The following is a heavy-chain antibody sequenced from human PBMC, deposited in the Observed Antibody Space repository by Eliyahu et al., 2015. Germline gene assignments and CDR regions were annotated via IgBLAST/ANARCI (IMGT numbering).Heavy chain of an antibody. D-gene: IGHD2-2*01. CDR1: GGTFSSYA. V-gene: IGHV1-69*01. J-gene: IGHJ6*04. CDR3: ARDGYNIVVVPAAMNSRLGYYGMDV. Sequence: EVKKPGSSVKVSCKASGGTFSSYAISWVRQAPGQGLEWMGGIIPIFGTANDAQKFQGRVTXTADESTSTAYMELSSLRSEDTAVYYCARDGYNIVVVPAAMNSRLGYYGMDVWGKGTTVTVSS. CDR2: IIPIFGTA.